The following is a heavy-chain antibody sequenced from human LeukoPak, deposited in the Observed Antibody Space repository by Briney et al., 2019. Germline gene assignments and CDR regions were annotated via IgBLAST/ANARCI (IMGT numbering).Heavy chain of an antibody. CDR1: IFTFSSSV. V-gene: IGHV3-30*14. J-gene: IGHJ3*02. Sequence: EGSLRLSCAASIFTFSSSVMHWVRQAPGKGLEWVAAISYDGSDKYYADSVKGRFTTSRDNSKNTLYLQVNNLRGEDTAVYHCARASTWVPGKDSSGYYYPYAFDIWGQGTMVTVSS. CDR2: ISYDGSDK. D-gene: IGHD3-22*01. CDR3: ARASTWVPGKDSSGYYYPYAFDI.